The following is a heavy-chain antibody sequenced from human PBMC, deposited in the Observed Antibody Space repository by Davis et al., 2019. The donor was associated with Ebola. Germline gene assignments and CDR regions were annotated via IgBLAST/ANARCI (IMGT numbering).Heavy chain of an antibody. V-gene: IGHV3-30*18. CDR2: ISYDGSNK. Sequence: PGGSLRLSCAASGFSVSSHYMSWVRQAPGKGLEWVAVISYDGSNKYYADSVKGRFTISRDNSKNTLYLQMNSLRAEDTAVYYCAKGAGQSPLDYWGQGTLVTVSS. J-gene: IGHJ4*02. CDR1: GFSVSSHY. CDR3: AKGAGQSPLDY.